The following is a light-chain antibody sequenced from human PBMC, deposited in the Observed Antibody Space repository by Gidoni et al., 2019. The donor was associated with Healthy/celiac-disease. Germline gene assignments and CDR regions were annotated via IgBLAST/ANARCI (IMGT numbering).Light chain of an antibody. Sequence: DIQMTQSPSSLSASVGDRVTITCRASQSISSYLNWYQQKPGKAPKLLIYAASSLQSGVPSRFSGSGSGTDFTLTISSLQPEDFATYYCQQSYSTLSGTFXPXTKVDIK. CDR3: QQSYSTLSGT. CDR2: AAS. CDR1: QSISSY. J-gene: IGKJ3*01. V-gene: IGKV1-39*01.